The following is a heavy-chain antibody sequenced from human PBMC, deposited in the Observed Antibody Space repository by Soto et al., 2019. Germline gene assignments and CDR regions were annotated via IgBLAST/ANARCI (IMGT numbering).Heavy chain of an antibody. Sequence: SVKVSCKASGGTFSSYAISWVRQAPGQGLEWMGGIIPIFGTANYAQKFQGRVTITADESTSTAYMELSSLRSEDTAVYYCAIRGYSYGYRHYYGMDVWGQGTTVTVSS. CDR1: GGTFSSYA. V-gene: IGHV1-69*13. CDR3: AIRGYSYGYRHYYGMDV. CDR2: IIPIFGTA. D-gene: IGHD5-18*01. J-gene: IGHJ6*02.